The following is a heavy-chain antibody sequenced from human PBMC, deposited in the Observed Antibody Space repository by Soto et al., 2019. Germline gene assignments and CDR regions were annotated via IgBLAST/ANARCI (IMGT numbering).Heavy chain of an antibody. CDR3: AKDPYPLGAGNPGYYFDY. CDR1: GFTFSSYA. Sequence: GSLRLSCAASGFTFSSYAMSWVRQAPGKGLEWVSAISGSGGSTYYADSVKGRFTISRDNSKNTLYLQMNSLRAEDTAVYYCAKDPYPLGAGNPGYYFDYWGQGTLVTVSS. CDR2: ISGSGGST. J-gene: IGHJ4*02. D-gene: IGHD1-26*01. V-gene: IGHV3-23*01.